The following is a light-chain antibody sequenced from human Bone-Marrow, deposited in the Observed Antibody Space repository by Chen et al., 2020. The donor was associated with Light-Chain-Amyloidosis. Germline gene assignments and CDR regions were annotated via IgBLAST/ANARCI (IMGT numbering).Light chain of an antibody. V-gene: IGKV4-1*01. Sequence: DIVMTQAPDSLAVSLGERATINCKSSQSVLYSPNNKNYFAWYQQKPGQPPRLLIYWASTRESGVPDRFSGRGYGTDFTLAISSLQAEDVAVYYCQQYLSSRYTFGQGTKLEIK. CDR2: WAS. CDR1: QSVLYSPNNKNY. CDR3: QQYLSSRYT. J-gene: IGKJ2*01.